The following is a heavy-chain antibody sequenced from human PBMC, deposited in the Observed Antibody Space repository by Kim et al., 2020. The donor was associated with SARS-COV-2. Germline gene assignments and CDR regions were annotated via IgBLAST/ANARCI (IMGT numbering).Heavy chain of an antibody. V-gene: IGHV3-33*01. D-gene: IGHD5-12*01. J-gene: IGHJ6*02. CDR2: IWYDGSNK. Sequence: GGSLRLSCAASGFTFSSYGMHWVRQAPGKGLEWVAVIWYDGSNKYYADSVKGRFTISRDNSKNTLYLQMNSLRAEDTAVYYCAREEGISEWLSVGMDVWGQGTTVTVSS. CDR1: GFTFSSYG. CDR3: AREEGISEWLSVGMDV.